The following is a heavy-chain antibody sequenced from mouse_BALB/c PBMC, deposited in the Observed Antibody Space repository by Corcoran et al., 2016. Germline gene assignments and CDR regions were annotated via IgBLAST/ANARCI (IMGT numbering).Heavy chain of an antibody. J-gene: IGHJ4*01. D-gene: IGHD1-1*01. CDR2: INTYTGEP. CDR1: GYTFSNYG. Sequence: QIQLVQYGPELKKPGETVKISCKASGYTFSNYGMNWVKQAPGKGLKWMGWINTYTGEPTYADDFKGRFAFSLETSASTAYLQINNLKNEDTATYFCARDGSGALDYWGQGTSVTVSS. CDR3: ARDGSGALDY. V-gene: IGHV9-3-1*01.